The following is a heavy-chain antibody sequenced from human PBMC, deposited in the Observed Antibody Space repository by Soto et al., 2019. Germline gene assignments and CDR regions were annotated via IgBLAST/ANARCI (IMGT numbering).Heavy chain of an antibody. CDR2: TIPLFGTA. CDR3: SAYCSSSNCRAGDAY. Sequence: QVVQSGPEVRQPGSSVKVSCKPSGGIFTNYAFTWVRQAPGQRLEWMGGTIPLFGTANYAQKFQGRVTITADKSTTTFYLEVNSLRSEDTALYYCSAYCSSSNCRAGDAYWGQGTLVTVSS. D-gene: IGHD2-2*01. V-gene: IGHV1-69*06. CDR1: GGIFTNYA. J-gene: IGHJ4*02.